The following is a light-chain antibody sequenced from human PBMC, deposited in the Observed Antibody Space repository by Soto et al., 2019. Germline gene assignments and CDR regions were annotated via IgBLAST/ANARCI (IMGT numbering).Light chain of an antibody. Sequence: EIVLTQSPGTLSLSPGDGATLSCRASQSVSSNFLAWYQQKLGHAPRLLVYGASNRATGVPARFSGSGSGTDFTLTISRLQPEDFAMYYCQQYCSSPRTFGQGTKMEIK. J-gene: IGKJ2*02. CDR2: GAS. CDR1: QSVSSNF. V-gene: IGKV3-20*01. CDR3: QQYCSSPRT.